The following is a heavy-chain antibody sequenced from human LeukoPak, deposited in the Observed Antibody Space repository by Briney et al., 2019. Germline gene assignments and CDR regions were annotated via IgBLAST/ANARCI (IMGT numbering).Heavy chain of an antibody. D-gene: IGHD1-1*01. CDR1: GGSFSGYY. J-gene: IGHJ4*02. CDR2: IYYSGST. CDR3: ARHGSAGTFFDY. V-gene: IGHV4-34*01. Sequence: PSETLSLTCAVYGGSFSGYYWSWIRQPPGKGLEWIGSIYYSGSTYYNPSLKSRVIISVDTSKNHFSLKLTSVTAADTAVYYCARHGSAGTFFDYWGQGTLVTVSS.